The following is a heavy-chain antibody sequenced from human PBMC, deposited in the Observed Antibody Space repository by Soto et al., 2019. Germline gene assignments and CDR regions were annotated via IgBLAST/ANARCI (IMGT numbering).Heavy chain of an antibody. CDR1: GFTFSSYA. Sequence: EVQLLESGGGLVQPGGSLRLSCAASGFTFSSYAMSWVRQAPGKGLEWVSRISDTCGSTYYADSVKGRFTISRDSSKNTLYLQMNSLRADDTAIYYCAKVGELAVGGFDYWGQGTLVTVSS. J-gene: IGHJ4*02. CDR2: ISDTCGST. CDR3: AKVGELAVGGFDY. V-gene: IGHV3-23*01. D-gene: IGHD2-15*01.